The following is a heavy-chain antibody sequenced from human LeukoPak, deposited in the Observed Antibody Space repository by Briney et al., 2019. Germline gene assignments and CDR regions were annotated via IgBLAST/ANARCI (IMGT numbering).Heavy chain of an antibody. V-gene: IGHV4-4*07. Sequence: SETLSLTCTVSGYSISSGYYWSWIRQPAGKGLEWIGRIYTSGSTNYNPSLKSRVTMSVDTSKNQFSLKLSSVTAADTAVYYCARDGDDDYGDMYYFDYWGQGTLVTVSS. J-gene: IGHJ4*02. CDR3: ARDGDDDYGDMYYFDY. D-gene: IGHD4-17*01. CDR1: GYSISSGYY. CDR2: IYTSGST.